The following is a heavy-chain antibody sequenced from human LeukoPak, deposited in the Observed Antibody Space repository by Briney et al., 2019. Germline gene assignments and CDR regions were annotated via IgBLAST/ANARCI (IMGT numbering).Heavy chain of an antibody. V-gene: IGHV4-61*02. Sequence: SETLSLTCTVSGGSISSGSYYWSWIRQPPGKGLEWIGRTYTNGSTNYNPSLKSRVTISVDTSKNQFSLKLSSVTAADTAVYYCARAAEWLPPADAFDIWGQGTMVTVSS. CDR3: ARAAEWLPPADAFDI. J-gene: IGHJ3*02. CDR2: TYTNGST. D-gene: IGHD5-18*01. CDR1: GGSISSGSYY.